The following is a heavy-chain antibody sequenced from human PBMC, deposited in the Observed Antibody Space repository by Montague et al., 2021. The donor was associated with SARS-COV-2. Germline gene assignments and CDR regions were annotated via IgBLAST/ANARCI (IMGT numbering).Heavy chain of an antibody. J-gene: IGHJ4*02. CDR3: ARLRDSGAYGAPDAY. CDR1: GFLFDDYG. D-gene: IGHD3-22*01. V-gene: IGHV3-20*04. Sequence: SRRLSCAASGFLFDDYGMNWFRQAPGKGLEWVSGINWNGDTTRYADSVRGRFTISRDNAKRSLYLQMNSLRADDTALYYCARLRDSGAYGAPDAYWGQGTLVTVSS. CDR2: INWNGDTT.